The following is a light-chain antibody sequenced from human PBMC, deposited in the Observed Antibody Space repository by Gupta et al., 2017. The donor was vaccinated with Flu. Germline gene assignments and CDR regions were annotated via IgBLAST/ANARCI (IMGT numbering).Light chain of an antibody. V-gene: IGKV2-28*01. J-gene: IGKJ2*01. CDR1: QSLLHSNGYIY. CDR2: WGS. CDR3: MQDLHTRT. Sequence: PVTPGEPAYISCRSSQSLLHSNGYIYLDWFRQRPGQSPQLMIYWGSKRAYGVPDRFGGNGSGTDFTLNSRRGEDEDVGVYYGMQDLHTRTFGQGTKLEIK.